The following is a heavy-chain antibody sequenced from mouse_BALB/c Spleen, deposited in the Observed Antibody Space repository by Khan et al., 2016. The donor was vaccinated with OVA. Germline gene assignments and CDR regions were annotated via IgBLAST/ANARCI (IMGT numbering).Heavy chain of an antibody. CDR2: INPANGNT. Sequence: EVQLQQSGAELVKPGASVKLSCTASGFNIKDTYVHWVKERPEQGLEWIGRINPANGNTTYAPKFQGKATITADTSSNTSYLQLSSLTSEDSAVYYCGDTWYDPRNIDVWGEGTTVTVSS. J-gene: IGHJ1*01. CDR3: GDTWYDPRNIDV. V-gene: IGHV14-3*02. D-gene: IGHD2-1*01. CDR1: GFNIKDTY.